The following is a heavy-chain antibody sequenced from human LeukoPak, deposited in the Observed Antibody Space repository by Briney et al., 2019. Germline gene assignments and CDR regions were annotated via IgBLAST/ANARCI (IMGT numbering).Heavy chain of an antibody. CDR1: GGSVSTYY. V-gene: IGHV4-4*07. CDR2: TYSTGST. Sequence: SETLSLTCTVSGGSVSTYYWSWIRETAGKGLEWIGRTYSTGSTDYNPSLGSRVSVSADTSKNQFSLKLTSVTAADTAMYYCALYCTSSSCPNRGGAFDIWGQGTMVTVSS. CDR3: ALYCTSSSCPNRGGAFDI. D-gene: IGHD2-2*01. J-gene: IGHJ3*02.